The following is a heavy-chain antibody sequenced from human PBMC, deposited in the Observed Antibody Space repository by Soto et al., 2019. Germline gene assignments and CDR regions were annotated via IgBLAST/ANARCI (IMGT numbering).Heavy chain of an antibody. CDR1: KFTFSHYG. CDR3: AKDRAVGWDTASYYKERGGMDV. CDR2: ISYDGLKK. Sequence: AGGSLRLSCAASKFTFSHYGMHWVRQAPGKGLEWVAVISYDGLKKYYVDSVQGRFIIFRDDFNTLYLQMNSLRADDTAVYYCAKDRAVGWDTASYYKERGGMDVWGQGTTVTVSS. V-gene: IGHV3-30*18. D-gene: IGHD1-26*01. J-gene: IGHJ6*02.